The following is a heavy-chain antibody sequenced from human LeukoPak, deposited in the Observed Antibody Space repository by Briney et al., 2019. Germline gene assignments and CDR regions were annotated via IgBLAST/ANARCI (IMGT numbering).Heavy chain of an antibody. CDR1: GFTFSSYA. Sequence: GGSLRLSCAASGFTFSSYAMHWVRQAPGKGLEWVAVISYDGSNKYYADSVKGRFTISRDNSKNTLYLQMNSLRAEDTAVYYCARDDGDGYNKGKHQLDYWGQGTLVTVSS. D-gene: IGHD5-24*01. J-gene: IGHJ4*02. V-gene: IGHV3-30-3*01. CDR2: ISYDGSNK. CDR3: ARDDGDGYNKGKHQLDY.